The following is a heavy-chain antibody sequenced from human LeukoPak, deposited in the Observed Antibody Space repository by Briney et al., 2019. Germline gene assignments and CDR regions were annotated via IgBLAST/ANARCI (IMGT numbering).Heavy chain of an antibody. D-gene: IGHD3-22*01. CDR2: ISYDGSNE. CDR1: GFTFSSYG. J-gene: IGHJ4*02. V-gene: IGHV3-30*18. Sequence: GGSLRLSCAASGFTFSSYGMHGVRPAPGKGLEGVAVISYDGSNEYYADSVKGRFTIPRDNSKNTLYLQMNSLRAEDTAVYYCAKDRVNYYDSSGYYYYFDYWGQGTLVTVSS. CDR3: AKDRVNYYDSSGYYYYFDY.